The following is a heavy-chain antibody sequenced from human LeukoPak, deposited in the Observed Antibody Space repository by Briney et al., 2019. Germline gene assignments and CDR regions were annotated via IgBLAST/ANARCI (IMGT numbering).Heavy chain of an antibody. CDR1: GFTFSSYG. V-gene: IGHV3-33*01. Sequence: GRSLRLSCAASGFTFSSYGIHWVRQAPGKGLEWVAVIWYDGSNKYYADSVKGRFTISRDNSKNTLYLQMNSLRAEDTAVYYCAGRGYEDAFDIWGQGTMVTVSS. CDR2: IWYDGSNK. CDR3: AGRGYEDAFDI. J-gene: IGHJ3*02. D-gene: IGHD5-12*01.